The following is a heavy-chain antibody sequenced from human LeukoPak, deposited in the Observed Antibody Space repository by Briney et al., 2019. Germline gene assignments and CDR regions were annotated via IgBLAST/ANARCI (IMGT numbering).Heavy chain of an antibody. Sequence: PGGSLRLSCAASGFTFSSYSMNWVRQAPGKGLEWVSYISSISSTIYYADSVKGRFTISRDNAKNSLYLQMNSLRAEDTAVYYCARGRGTAAAERLRFLDLDYWGQGTLVTVSS. D-gene: IGHD3-3*01. CDR3: ARGRGTAAAERLRFLDLDY. V-gene: IGHV3-48*04. J-gene: IGHJ4*02. CDR1: GFTFSSYS. CDR2: ISSISSTI.